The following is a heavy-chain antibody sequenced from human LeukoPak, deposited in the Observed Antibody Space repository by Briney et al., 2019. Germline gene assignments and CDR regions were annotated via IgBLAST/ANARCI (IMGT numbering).Heavy chain of an antibody. V-gene: IGHV3-30-3*01. CDR1: GFTFSSYA. CDR2: ISYDGSNK. Sequence: GRSLRLSCAASGFTFSSYAMHWVRQAPGKGLEWVAVISYDGSNKYYADSVKGRFTISRDNSKTTLYLQMNSLRAEDTAVYYCARGGDVDTAMVSDYHYYGMDVWGQGTTVTVSS. D-gene: IGHD5-18*01. CDR3: ARGGDVDTAMVSDYHYYGMDV. J-gene: IGHJ6*02.